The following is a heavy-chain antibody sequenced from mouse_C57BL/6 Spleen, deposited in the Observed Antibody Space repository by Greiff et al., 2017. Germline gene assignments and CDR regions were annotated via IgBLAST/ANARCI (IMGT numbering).Heavy chain of an antibody. D-gene: IGHD2-5*01. CDR1: GYTFTSYW. CDR2: IDPSDSYT. J-gene: IGHJ2*01. Sequence: QVQLQQPGAELVMPGASVKLSCKASGYTFTSYWMHWVKQRPGQGLERIGEIDPSDSYTNYNQKFKGKSTLTVDKSSSTAYMQLSSLTSEDSAVYYCARGYSNYDFDYWGQGTTLSLL. CDR3: ARGYSNYDFDY. V-gene: IGHV1-69*01.